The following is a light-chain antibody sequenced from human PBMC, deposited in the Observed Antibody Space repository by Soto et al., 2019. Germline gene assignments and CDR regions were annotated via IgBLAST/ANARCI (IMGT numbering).Light chain of an antibody. J-gene: IGLJ2*01. V-gene: IGLV1-44*01. CDR1: SSNIGSNT. CDR3: AAWDDSLIGVV. Sequence: QSVLTQPPSASGTPGQRVTISCSGSSSNIGSNTVNWYQQLPGTAPKLLIYSHNQPPSGVPDRFSGSKSDTSASLAISGLQSEDEADYYCAAWDDSLIGVVFGGGTKLTVL. CDR2: SHN.